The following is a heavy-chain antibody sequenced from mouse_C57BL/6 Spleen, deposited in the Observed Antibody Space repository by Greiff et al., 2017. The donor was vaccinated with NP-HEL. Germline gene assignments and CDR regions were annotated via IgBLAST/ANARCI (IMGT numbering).Heavy chain of an antibody. V-gene: IGHV1-80*01. J-gene: IGHJ3*01. CDR2: IYPGDGDT. Sequence: QVQLQQSGAELVKPGASVKISCKASGYAFSSYWMNWVKQRPGKGLEWIGQIYPGDGDTNYNGKFKGKATLTADKSSSTAYMQLSSLTSEDAAVYFCARGGDSWFAYWGQGTLVTVAA. CDR1: GYAFSSYW. CDR3: ARGGDSWFAY.